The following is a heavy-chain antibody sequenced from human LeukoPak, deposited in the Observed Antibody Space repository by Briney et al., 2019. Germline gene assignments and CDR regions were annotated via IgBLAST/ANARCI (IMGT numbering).Heavy chain of an antibody. CDR3: ARENRDCSGGSCLLRYYYYMDV. CDR1: GFTFSSYS. D-gene: IGHD2-15*01. V-gene: IGHV3-21*01. Sequence: GGSLRLSCAASGFTFSSYSMNWVRQAPGKGLEWVSSISSSSSYIYYADSVKGRFTISRDNAKNSLYLQMNSLRAEDTAVYYCARENRDCSGGSCLLRYYYYMDVWGKGTTVTVS. CDR2: ISSSSSYI. J-gene: IGHJ6*03.